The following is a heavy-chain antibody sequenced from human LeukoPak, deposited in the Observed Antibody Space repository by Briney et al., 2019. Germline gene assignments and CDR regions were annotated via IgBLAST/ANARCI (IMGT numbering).Heavy chain of an antibody. CDR1: GGTFSSYA. Sequence: ASVKVSCKASGGTFSSYAISWVQQTPGQGLEWMGGIIPIFGTANYAQKFQGRVTITADESTSTAYMELSSLRSEDTAVYYCARCSSTGCHTIGFDYWGQGTLVTVSS. V-gene: IGHV1-69*13. D-gene: IGHD2-2*01. CDR2: IIPIFGTA. J-gene: IGHJ4*02. CDR3: ARCSSTGCHTIGFDY.